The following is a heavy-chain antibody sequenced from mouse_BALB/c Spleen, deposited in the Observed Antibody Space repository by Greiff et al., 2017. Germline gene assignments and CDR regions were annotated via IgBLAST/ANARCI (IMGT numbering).Heavy chain of an antibody. CDR1: GYTFTSYW. CDR3: TNYYGSSPFFAY. Sequence: EVQLQQSGTVLARPGASVKMSCKASGYTFTSYWMHWVKQRPGQGLEWIGAIYPGNSDTSYNQKFKGKAKLTAVTSTSTAYMELSSLTNEDSAVYYCTNYYGSSPFFAYWGQGTLVTVSA. V-gene: IGHV1-5*01. D-gene: IGHD1-1*01. J-gene: IGHJ3*01. CDR2: IYPGNSDT.